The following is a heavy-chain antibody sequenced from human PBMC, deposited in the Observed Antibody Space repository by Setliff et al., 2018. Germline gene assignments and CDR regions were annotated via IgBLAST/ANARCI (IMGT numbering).Heavy chain of an antibody. J-gene: IGHJ4*02. V-gene: IGHV1-8*01. D-gene: IGHD2-8*02. Sequence: ASVKVSCKASGYTFTSYGFSWVRQAPGQGLEWMGWMNPNSGNTGYAQKFQGRVTMTRNTSISTAYMELSSLRSEGTAVYYCAADFPGGAFPFDYLGQGTMVTVSS. CDR1: GYTFTSYG. CDR2: MNPNSGNT. CDR3: AADFPGGAFPFDY.